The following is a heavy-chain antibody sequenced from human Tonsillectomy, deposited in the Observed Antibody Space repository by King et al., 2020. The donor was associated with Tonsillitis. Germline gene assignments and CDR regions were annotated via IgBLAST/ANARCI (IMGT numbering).Heavy chain of an antibody. CDR1: GFTFSSYS. CDR2: ISSSSSYR. V-gene: IGHV3-21*01. CDR3: ATCVSYSPCSNYSYYYCMDV. Sequence: VQLVESGGGLVKPGGSLRLSCAASGFTFSSYSMNWVRQAPGKGLEWVSSISSSSSYRYYADSVKGRFTISRDNAKNSLYLQMNSLRAEDTAGYYCATCVSYSPCSNYSYYYCMDVWGQGTTVTVSS. J-gene: IGHJ6*02. D-gene: IGHD1-26*01.